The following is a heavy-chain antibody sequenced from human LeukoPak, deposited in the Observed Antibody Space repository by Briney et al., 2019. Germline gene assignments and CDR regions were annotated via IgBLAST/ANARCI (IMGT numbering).Heavy chain of an antibody. CDR2: IDHSGST. J-gene: IGHJ6*02. CDR3: VRYCSGTSCHNYYYYGTDV. D-gene: IGHD2-2*02. Sequence: SETLSLTCAVYGGSFSGYLWTWIRQPPGKGLEWIGEIDHSGSTNYNPSLKSRVTISVDRSKNQFSLKLRSVTAADTAVYYCVRYCSGTSCHNYYYYGTDVWGQGTTLTVSS. V-gene: IGHV4-34*01. CDR1: GGSFSGYL.